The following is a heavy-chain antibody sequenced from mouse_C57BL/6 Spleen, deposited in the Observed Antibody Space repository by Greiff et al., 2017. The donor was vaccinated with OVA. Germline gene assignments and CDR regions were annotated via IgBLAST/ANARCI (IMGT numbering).Heavy chain of an antibody. J-gene: IGHJ2*01. CDR3: ARWAAYFDY. Sequence: QVQLKESGAELVRPGTSVKMSCKASGYTFTNYWIGWAKQRPGHGLEWIGDIYPGGGYTNYNEKFKGKATLTADKSSSTAYMQFSSLTSEDSAIYYCARWAAYFDYWGQGTTLTVSS. V-gene: IGHV1-63*01. CDR1: GYTFTNYW. CDR2: IYPGGGYT. D-gene: IGHD1-2*01.